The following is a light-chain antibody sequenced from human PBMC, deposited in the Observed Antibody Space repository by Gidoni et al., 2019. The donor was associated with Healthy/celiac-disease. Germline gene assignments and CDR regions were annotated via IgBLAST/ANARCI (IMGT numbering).Light chain of an antibody. J-gene: IGLJ1*01. V-gene: IGLV2-14*03. CDR2: DVS. CDR1: SSDVGGDNY. Sequence: QSPLTQPASVSGSPGQSITISCTGPSSDVGGDNYVSWYQQHPGKAPKLMIYDVSNRPSGVSNRFSGSKSGNTASLTISGLQAEDEADYYCSSYTSSSVSFGTGTKVTVL. CDR3: SSYTSSSVS.